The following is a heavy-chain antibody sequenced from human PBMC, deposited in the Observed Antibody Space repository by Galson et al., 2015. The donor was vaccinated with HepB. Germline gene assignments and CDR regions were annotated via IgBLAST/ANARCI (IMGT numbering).Heavy chain of an antibody. CDR2: IYYSGST. CDR1: GGSISAYY. D-gene: IGHD4-17*01. CDR3: ARDDYGDYRWRD. Sequence: ETLSLTCTVSGGSISAYYWSWIRQPPGKGLEWIGRIYYSGSTDYNPSLKSRVTISVDTSKKHFSLKLSSVTAADTAVYYCARDDYGDYRWRDWGQGTLVTVSS. J-gene: IGHJ4*02. V-gene: IGHV4-59*01.